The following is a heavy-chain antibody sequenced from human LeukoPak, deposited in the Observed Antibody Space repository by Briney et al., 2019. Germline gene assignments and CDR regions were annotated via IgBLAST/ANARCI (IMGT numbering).Heavy chain of an antibody. D-gene: IGHD3-10*01. V-gene: IGHV1-69*05. J-gene: IGHJ6*03. CDR2: IIPIFGTA. CDR1: GGTFSSYA. CDR3: ARDSYYYGSGSYYMDV. Sequence: ASVKVSCKASGGTFSSYAISWVRQAPGQGLEWMGGIIPIFGTANYAQKFQGRVTITTDESTSTAYMELSSLRSEDTAVYYCARDSYYYGSGSYYMDVWGKGTTVTVSS.